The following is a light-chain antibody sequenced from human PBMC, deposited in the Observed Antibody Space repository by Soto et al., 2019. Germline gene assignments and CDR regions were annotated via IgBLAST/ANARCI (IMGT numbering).Light chain of an antibody. Sequence: EIVLTQSPGTLSLSPGERATLSCRASQSVASNYFAWYQQKPGQAPRVLIYGASRRATGIPDRFSGSGSGTXFXXXXXXLXPXDSAVYYCQHYGTSPPYTFGQGTKVEIK. V-gene: IGKV3-20*01. J-gene: IGKJ2*01. CDR2: GAS. CDR1: QSVASNY. CDR3: QHYGTSPPYT.